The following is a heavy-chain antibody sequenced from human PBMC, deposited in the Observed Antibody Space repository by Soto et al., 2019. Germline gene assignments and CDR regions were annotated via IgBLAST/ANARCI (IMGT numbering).Heavy chain of an antibody. CDR3: ARGDFWSGYPPLGMDV. CDR1: GFTFSSYW. V-gene: IGHV3-7*03. J-gene: IGHJ6*02. D-gene: IGHD3-3*01. Sequence: HPGGSLRLSSAASGFTFSSYWMSWVRQSPGKGLEWVANIKQDGSEKYYVDSVKGRFTISRDNAKNSLYLQMNSLRAEDTAVYYCARGDFWSGYPPLGMDVWGQGTTVTVSS. CDR2: IKQDGSEK.